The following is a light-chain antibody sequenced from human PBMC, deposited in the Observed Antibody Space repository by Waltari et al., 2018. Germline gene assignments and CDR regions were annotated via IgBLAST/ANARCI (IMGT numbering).Light chain of an antibody. V-gene: IGKV1-39*01. Sequence: DIRMTQSPSSLSASVGDRVTITCRASESIDTYLNWYQHKPGKAPEPLIYAASILLGGVPSRFTGSGTGTYFTLTINSLQPEDFATYYCQQSYTTPFTFGPGTKVD. CDR1: ESIDTY. CDR2: AAS. J-gene: IGKJ3*01. CDR3: QQSYTTPFT.